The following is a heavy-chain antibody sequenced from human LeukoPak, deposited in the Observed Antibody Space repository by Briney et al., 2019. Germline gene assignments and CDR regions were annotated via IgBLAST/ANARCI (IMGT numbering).Heavy chain of an antibody. J-gene: IGHJ6*03. CDR3: ARGSYFRVLYYCYMDV. D-gene: IGHD2/OR15-2a*01. V-gene: IGHV3-11*01. CDR1: GFTFSDYY. Sequence: GGSLRLSCAASGFTFSDYYMSWIRQAPGKGLEWGSYISSSGSTIYYADSVKGRFTISRDNAKNSLYLQMNILRAEDTDVYYCARGSYFRVLYYCYMDVWGKGTTVTVSS. CDR2: ISSSGSTI.